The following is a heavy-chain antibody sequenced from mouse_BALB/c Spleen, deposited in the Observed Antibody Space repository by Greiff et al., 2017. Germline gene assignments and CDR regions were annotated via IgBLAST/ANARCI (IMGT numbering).Heavy chain of an antibody. Sequence: VQLQQSGPDLVKPGASVKISCKASGYSFTGYYMHWVKQSHGKSLEWIGRVNPNNGGTSYNQKFKGKAILTVDKSSSTAYMELRSLTSEDSAVYYGAREGIYYDGSSCPFAYWGQGTLVTVAA. CDR3: AREGIYYDGSSCPFAY. CDR1: GYSFTGYY. CDR2: VNPNNGGT. V-gene: IGHV1-26*01. D-gene: IGHD1-1*01. J-gene: IGHJ3*01.